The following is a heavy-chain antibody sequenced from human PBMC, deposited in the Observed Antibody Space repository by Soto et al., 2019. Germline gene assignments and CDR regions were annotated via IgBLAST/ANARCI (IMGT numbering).Heavy chain of an antibody. J-gene: IGHJ5*02. CDR3: ARLKAYSNYGYPWFFP. Sequence: QVQLQESGPGLVKPSQTLSLTCTVSGGSISSGDYYWSWIRQPPGKGLEWIGYIYYSGSTYYNPYPKKRDTRAGSPSKTPFPLQLSSLTAADPAVHYCARLKAYSNYGYPWFFPWGQRTLVTVSS. V-gene: IGHV4-30-4*01. CDR1: GGSISSGDYY. D-gene: IGHD4-4*01. CDR2: IYYSGST.